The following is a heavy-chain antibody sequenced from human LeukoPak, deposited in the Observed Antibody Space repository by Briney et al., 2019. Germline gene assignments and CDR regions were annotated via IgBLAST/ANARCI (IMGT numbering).Heavy chain of an antibody. CDR2: ISAYNGNT. D-gene: IGHD5-12*01. CDR3: ARDDHYSGHDPKPYDY. J-gene: IGHJ4*02. CDR1: GYTFTSYG. V-gene: IGHV1-18*01. Sequence: GASVKVSCKASGYTFTSYGISWVRQAPGQGLEWMGWISAYNGNTNYAQKLQGRVTMTTDTSTSTAYMELRSLRSDDTAVYYCARDDHYSGHDPKPYDYWGQGTLVTVSS.